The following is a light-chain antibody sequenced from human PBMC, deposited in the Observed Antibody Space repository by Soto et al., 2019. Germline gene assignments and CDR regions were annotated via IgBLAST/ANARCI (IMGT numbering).Light chain of an antibody. CDR2: GNN. Sequence: QAVVTQPPSVSGAPGQRVTIPCTVTSSNIGAGFDVHWYQHLPGTAPKLLIYGNNHRPSGVPDRFSGSKSGTSASLAITGLQAEDEADYSCQSFDTSLGRSVFGGGTKLTVL. CDR3: QSFDTSLGRSV. CDR1: SSNIGAGFD. V-gene: IGLV1-40*01. J-gene: IGLJ2*01.